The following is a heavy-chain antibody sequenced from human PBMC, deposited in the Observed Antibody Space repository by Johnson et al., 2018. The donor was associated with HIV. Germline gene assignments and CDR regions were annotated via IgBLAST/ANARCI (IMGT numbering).Heavy chain of an antibody. J-gene: IGHJ3*02. CDR3: AKEYLGRWAHDYYDSSGSDDAFDI. CDR1: GFTFSTYG. V-gene: IGHV3-33*06. D-gene: IGHD3-22*01. Sequence: QVQVVESGGGVVQPGRSLRLSCAASGFTFSTYGMHWVRQAPGKGLEWVAVMWYDGSNKYYADSVKGRFTISRDNSKNMLYLQMNSLRAEDTAVYYCAKEYLGRWAHDYYDSSGSDDAFDIWGQGTMVTVSS. CDR2: MWYDGSNK.